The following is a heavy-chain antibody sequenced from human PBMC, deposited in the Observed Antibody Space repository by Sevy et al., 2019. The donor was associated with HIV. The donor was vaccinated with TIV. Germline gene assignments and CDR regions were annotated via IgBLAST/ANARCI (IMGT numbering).Heavy chain of an antibody. Sequence: ASVKVSCKASGGIFSSYAFSWVRQAPGSGLEWVGNIIPILPTTDCAQKFQGRVTLSADVSASTAYMELTRLTSDDTAVYYCARLPYCGVGSYYREYGFDPWGQGTLVTVSS. CDR1: GGIFSSYA. CDR2: IIPILPTT. D-gene: IGHD3-10*01. CDR3: ARLPYCGVGSYYREYGFDP. V-gene: IGHV1-69*11. J-gene: IGHJ5*02.